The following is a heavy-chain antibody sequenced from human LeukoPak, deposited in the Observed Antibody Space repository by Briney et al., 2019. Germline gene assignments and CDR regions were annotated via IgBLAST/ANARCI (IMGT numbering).Heavy chain of an antibody. CDR2: INSVGGT. D-gene: IGHD4-17*01. CDR3: ARDDYGDPTRESFDS. V-gene: IGHV3-48*04. J-gene: IGHJ4*02. Sequence: PGGSLRLSCAASGLTFSIYDMNWVRQAPGKGLEWVSYINSVGGTTYADSVKGRFTISRDNAKNSLFLQMNSLRAEDTAVYYCARDDYGDPTRESFDSWGQGTLVTVSS. CDR1: GLTFSIYD.